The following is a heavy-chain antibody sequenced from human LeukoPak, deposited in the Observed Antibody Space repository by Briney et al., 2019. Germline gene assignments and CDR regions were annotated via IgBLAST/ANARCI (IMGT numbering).Heavy chain of an antibody. Sequence: SETLSLTCAVYGGSFSGYYWSWIRQPPGKGLEWIGEINHSGSTNYNPSLKSRVTISVDTSKNQFSLKLSSVTAADTAVYYCARGRPSVDTAMVQYYYYGMDVWGQGTTVTVSS. V-gene: IGHV4-34*01. CDR2: INHSGST. CDR3: ARGRPSVDTAMVQYYYYGMDV. CDR1: GGSFSGYY. D-gene: IGHD5-18*01. J-gene: IGHJ6*02.